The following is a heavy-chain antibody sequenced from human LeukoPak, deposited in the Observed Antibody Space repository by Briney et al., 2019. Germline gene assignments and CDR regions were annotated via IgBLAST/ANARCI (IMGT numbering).Heavy chain of an antibody. CDR3: ARVLSGGSCLCEDY. CDR1: GFTFSSYE. D-gene: IGHD2-15*01. Sequence: HAGGSLRLSCAASGFTFSSYEMHWVRQAPGKGLEWVSYISSSGSTIHYADSVRGRFTISRDNAKNSLYLQMNSLRAEDTAVYYCARVLSGGSCLCEDYWGQGTLVTVSS. CDR2: ISSSGSTI. J-gene: IGHJ4*02. V-gene: IGHV3-48*03.